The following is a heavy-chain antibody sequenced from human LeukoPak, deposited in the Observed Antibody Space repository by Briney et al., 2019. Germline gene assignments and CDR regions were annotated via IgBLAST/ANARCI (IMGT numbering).Heavy chain of an antibody. D-gene: IGHD2/OR15-2a*01. CDR3: AREIGRGPFDY. J-gene: IGHJ4*02. Sequence: HAGGSLRLTCAASGFTFSSYAMHWVRQAPGKGLEWVAVISYDGSNKYYADSVKGRFTISRDNSKNTLYLQMNSLRAEDTAVYYCAREIGRGPFDYWGQGTLVTVSS. V-gene: IGHV3-30*04. CDR2: ISYDGSNK. CDR1: GFTFSSYA.